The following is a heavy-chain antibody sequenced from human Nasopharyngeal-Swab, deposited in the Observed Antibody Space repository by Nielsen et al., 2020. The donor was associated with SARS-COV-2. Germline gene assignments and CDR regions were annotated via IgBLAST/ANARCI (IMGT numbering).Heavy chain of an antibody. Sequence: GESLKISCAASGFTLSDYNMDWVRQAPGKGLEWVSNLSTSGTIIYYAASVRGRFTTSRDNAKNSLYLQMNSLRDEDTAVYYCARDWRREWELDYWGQGTLVTVSS. D-gene: IGHD1-26*01. CDR2: LSTSGTII. V-gene: IGHV3-48*02. CDR1: GFTLSDYN. J-gene: IGHJ4*02. CDR3: ARDWRREWELDY.